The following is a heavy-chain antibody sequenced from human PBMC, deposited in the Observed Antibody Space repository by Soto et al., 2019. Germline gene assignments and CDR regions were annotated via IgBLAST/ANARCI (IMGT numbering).Heavy chain of an antibody. CDR2: IYYSGST. D-gene: IGHD3-10*01. J-gene: IGHJ4*02. CDR1: GGSISSSSYY. V-gene: IGHV4-39*01. CDR3: ARQGGGSGSPYDY. Sequence: QLQLQESGPGLVKPSETLSLTCTVSGGSISSSSYYWGWIRQPPGKGLEWIGSIYYSGSTYYNPSLKSRVTISVDTSKNQFSLKLSSVTAADTAVYYCARQGGGSGSPYDYWGQGTLVTVSS.